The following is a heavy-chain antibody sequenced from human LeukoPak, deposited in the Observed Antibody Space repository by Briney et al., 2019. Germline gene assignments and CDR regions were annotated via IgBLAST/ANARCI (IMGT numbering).Heavy chain of an antibody. J-gene: IGHJ6*03. Sequence: SETLSLTCTVSGGSLSSSSYYWGWIRQPPGKGLERIGSIYYSGSTYHNPSLKIRVTISVDTTKNQFSRKLSSVTAADTAVYYCARRRGGSGNYYMDVWGKGTTVTVSS. D-gene: IGHD3-10*01. CDR1: GGSLSSSSYY. CDR3: ARRRGGSGNYYMDV. CDR2: IYYSGST. V-gene: IGHV4-39*01.